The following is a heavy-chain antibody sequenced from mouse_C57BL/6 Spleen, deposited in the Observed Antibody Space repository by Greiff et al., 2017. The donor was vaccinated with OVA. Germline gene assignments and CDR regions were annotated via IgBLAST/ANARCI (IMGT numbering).Heavy chain of an antibody. J-gene: IGHJ2*01. V-gene: IGHV1-31*01. CDR2: IYPYNGVS. CDR1: GYSFTGYY. CDR3: ARSERDYDRGYYFDY. Sequence: EVMLVESGPELVKPGASVKISCKASGYSFTGYYMHWVKQSHGNILDWIGYIYPYNGVSSYNQKFKGKATLTVDKSSSTAYMELRSLTSEDSAVYYCARSERDYDRGYYFDYWGQGTTLTVSS. D-gene: IGHD2-4*01.